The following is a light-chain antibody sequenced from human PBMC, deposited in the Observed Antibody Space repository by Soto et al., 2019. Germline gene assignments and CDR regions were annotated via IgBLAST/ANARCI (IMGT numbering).Light chain of an antibody. V-gene: IGKV3-15*01. CDR2: GAS. CDR3: QQYHNWPGT. CDR1: QSVKSN. J-gene: IGKJ1*01. Sequence: EVVMTQSPATLSASPGERATLSCRASQSVKSNSAWYQQKPGQAPRLLIYGASTRATGIPVRFSGSGSGTEFTLTISSLQSEDFAVYFCQQYHNWPGTFGQGTKV.